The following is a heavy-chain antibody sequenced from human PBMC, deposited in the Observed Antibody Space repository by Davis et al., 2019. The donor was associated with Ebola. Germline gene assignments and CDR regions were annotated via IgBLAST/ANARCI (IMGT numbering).Heavy chain of an antibody. CDR2: TSAYNGDT. J-gene: IGHJ6*02. CDR1: AYNFTSYG. D-gene: IGHD3-9*01. Sequence: AASVQVFCKASAYNFTSYGISWVRQPPGSGLECMVWTSAYNGDTIYAQKFQGRVTMTTDTSTSTAYMELRSLRSDDTAVYYCARHDKRSYYYYGMDVWGQGTTVTVSS. V-gene: IGHV1-18*01. CDR3: ARHDKRSYYYYGMDV.